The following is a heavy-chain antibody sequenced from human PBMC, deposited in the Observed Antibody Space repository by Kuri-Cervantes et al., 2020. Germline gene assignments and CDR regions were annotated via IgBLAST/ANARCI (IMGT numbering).Heavy chain of an antibody. J-gene: IGHJ4*02. CDR3: ARDGGHCSGGSCYSVVGWFDY. CDR1: GFTFSDYY. CDR2: ISSSGSTI. V-gene: IGHV3-11*04. D-gene: IGHD2-15*01. Sequence: GGSLRLSCAASGFTFSDYYTSWIRQAPGKGLEWVSYISSSGSTIYYADSVKGRFTISRDNAKNSLYLQMNSLRDEDTAVYYCARDGGHCSGGSCYSVVGWFDYWGQGTLVTVSS.